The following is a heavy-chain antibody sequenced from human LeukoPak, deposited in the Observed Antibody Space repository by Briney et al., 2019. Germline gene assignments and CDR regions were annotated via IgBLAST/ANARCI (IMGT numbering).Heavy chain of an antibody. CDR2: ISGSGDST. D-gene: IGHD2-21*02. CDR1: GFTFSTYA. V-gene: IGHV3-23*01. Sequence: GGSLRLSCAASGFTFSTYAVNWVRQAPGKGLEWVSTISGSGDSTYYADSVKGRFTISRDNSKDTLYLQMSSVRVDDTAVYYCAREGLAYCGGDCYPSFDYWGQGTLVTVSS. J-gene: IGHJ4*02. CDR3: AREGLAYCGGDCYPSFDY.